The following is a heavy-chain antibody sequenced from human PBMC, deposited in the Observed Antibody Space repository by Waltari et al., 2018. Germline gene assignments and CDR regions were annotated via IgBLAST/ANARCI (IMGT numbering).Heavy chain of an antibody. CDR3: AKDQGYYYYMDV. V-gene: IGHV3-43D*04. CDR2: ISWDGGST. J-gene: IGHJ6*03. CDR1: GFTFDDYA. Sequence: EVQLVESGGVVVQPGGSLRLSCAASGFTFDDYAIHWARQAPGKGLEWVSLISWDGGSTYYADSVKGRFTISRDNSKNSLYLQMNSLRAEDTALYYCAKDQGYYYYMDVWGKGTTVTVSS.